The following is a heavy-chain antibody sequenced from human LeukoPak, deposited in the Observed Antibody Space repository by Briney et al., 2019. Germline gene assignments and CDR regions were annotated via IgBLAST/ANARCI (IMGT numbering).Heavy chain of an antibody. CDR3: AGEALSSVDY. Sequence: GGSLRLSCAASGFTFRTYTMHWVRQAPGKGLEWVSSISSSSSYIYYADSLKGRFTISRDNAKNSLFLQMNSLRAEDTAVYYCAGEALSSVDYWGQGTLVTVSS. V-gene: IGHV3-21*01. D-gene: IGHD2-8*01. J-gene: IGHJ4*02. CDR2: ISSSSSYI. CDR1: GFTFRTYT.